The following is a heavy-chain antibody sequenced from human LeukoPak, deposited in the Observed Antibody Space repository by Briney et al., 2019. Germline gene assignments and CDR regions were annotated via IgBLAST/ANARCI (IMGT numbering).Heavy chain of an antibody. J-gene: IGHJ4*02. V-gene: IGHV3-30*18. CDR2: ISYDGSNK. D-gene: IGHD3-16*02. CDR1: GFTFSSYG. CDR3: AKDFLGTYYDYVWGSYRYTGFDY. Sequence: GRSLRLSCAASGFTFSSYGMHWVRQAPGKGLEWVAVISYDGSNKYYADSVKGRFTISRDNSKNTPYLQMNSLRAEDTAVYYCAKDFLGTYYDYVWGSYRYTGFDYWGQGTLVTVSS.